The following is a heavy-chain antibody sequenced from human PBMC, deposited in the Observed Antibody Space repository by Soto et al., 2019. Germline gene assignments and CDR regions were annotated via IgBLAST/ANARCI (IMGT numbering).Heavy chain of an antibody. J-gene: IGHJ5*02. CDR2: IYNTDTGST. CDR1: GGSLYSYY. Sequence: PSENLSLTCRGSGGSLYSYYCTWIRQAPGKGLEWIGYIYNTDTGSTNYNPSLKSRVTISRDMSKNQFSLKLTSVTAADTAVYYCAALAAAEYNWFDPWGQGTLVTVSS. V-gene: IGHV4-59*01. D-gene: IGHD6-13*01. CDR3: AALAAAEYNWFDP.